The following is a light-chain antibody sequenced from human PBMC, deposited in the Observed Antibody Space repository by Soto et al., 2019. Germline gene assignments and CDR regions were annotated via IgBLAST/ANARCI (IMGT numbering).Light chain of an antibody. V-gene: IGKV1-39*01. Sequence: IQMTQSPSSLSASVGDTVTITCPASQTIDRYLNWFQQKSGQAPKLLMNAASTLRSGVPSRFSASGSGTDFTLTISSLQTEDYATYYCQQSYNAPFNFGPGTKVDIK. CDR1: QTIDRY. CDR3: QQSYNAPFN. CDR2: AAS. J-gene: IGKJ3*01.